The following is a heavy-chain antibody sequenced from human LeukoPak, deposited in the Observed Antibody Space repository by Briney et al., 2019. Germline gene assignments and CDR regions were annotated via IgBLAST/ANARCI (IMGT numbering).Heavy chain of an antibody. J-gene: IGHJ4*02. CDR2: ITSDSTTM. D-gene: IGHD3-9*01. Sequence: GGSLRLSCAASGFTFSSYSMNWVRQAPGQGLEWVSYITSDSTTMFYADSVKGRFTASRDNAENSMYLQMNSLRAEDTAVYYCARAVLRFFDYLFDPLDYWGQGTLVTVSS. V-gene: IGHV3-48*01. CDR1: GFTFSSYS. CDR3: ARAVLRFFDYLFDPLDY.